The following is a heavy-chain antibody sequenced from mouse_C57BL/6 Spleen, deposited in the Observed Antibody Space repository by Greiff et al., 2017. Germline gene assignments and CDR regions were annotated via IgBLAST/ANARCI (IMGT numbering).Heavy chain of an antibody. CDR3: ARSLSTTVVARYAMDY. D-gene: IGHD1-1*01. CDR1: GFNIKNTY. J-gene: IGHJ4*01. Sequence: VQLKQSVAELVRPGASVKLSCTASGFNIKNTYMHWVKQRPEQGLEWIGRIDPANGNTKYAPKFQGKATITADTSSNTAYLQLSSLTSEDTAIYYCARSLSTTVVARYAMDYWGQGTSGTVSS. CDR2: IDPANGNT. V-gene: IGHV14-3*01.